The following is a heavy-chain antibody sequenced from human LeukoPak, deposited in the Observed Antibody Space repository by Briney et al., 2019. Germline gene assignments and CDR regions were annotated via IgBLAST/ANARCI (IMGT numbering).Heavy chain of an antibody. CDR2: ILYSGTT. D-gene: IGHD2-2*01. CDR3: ARTPRIVVGVSGWFDP. Sequence: SETLSLTCTVSGGSVTSSTHYWAWIRQPPGKWLEWIGNILYSGTTYYNPSLKVRVTISVDTSNNQFSLKKSSVTAADTAVYYCARTPRIVVGVSGWFDPWGQGALVTVSS. J-gene: IGHJ5*02. V-gene: IGHV4-39*01. CDR1: GGSVTSSTHY.